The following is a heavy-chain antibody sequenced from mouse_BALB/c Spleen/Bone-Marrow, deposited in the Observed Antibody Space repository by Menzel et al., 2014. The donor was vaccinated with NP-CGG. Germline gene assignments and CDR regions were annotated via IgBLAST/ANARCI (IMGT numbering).Heavy chain of an antibody. D-gene: IGHD1-1*02. V-gene: IGHV1S81*02. CDR3: SLCLRPWFAY. CDR2: INPSNGGT. Sequence: VQLQQSGAELVKPGASVKLSCEASGYTFTSYYMYWVKQRPGQGLEWIGGINPSNGGTNFNEKFKSKATLTVDKSSSTAYMQLSSLTSEDSAVYYCSLCLRPWFAYWGQGTLVTVSA. J-gene: IGHJ3*01. CDR1: GYTFTSYY.